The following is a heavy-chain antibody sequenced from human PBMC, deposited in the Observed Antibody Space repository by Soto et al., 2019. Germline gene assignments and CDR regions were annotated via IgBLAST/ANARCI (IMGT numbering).Heavy chain of an antibody. CDR1: GFTFTNFS. V-gene: IGHV3-23*01. J-gene: IGHJ4*02. CDR3: AKGYCSSTSCSFDY. CDR2: ISCTGATT. Sequence: QSWGSLRLSCAASGFTFTNFSMNWFRQAPGKGLEWVSVISCTGATTYNADSVKGRFTISRDNSMNTAFLQMNSLRAEDTALYYCAKGYCSSTSCSFDYWGQGTLVTV. D-gene: IGHD2-2*01.